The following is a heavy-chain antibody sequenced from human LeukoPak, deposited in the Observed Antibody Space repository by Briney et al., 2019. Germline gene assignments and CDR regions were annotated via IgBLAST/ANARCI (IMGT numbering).Heavy chain of an antibody. Sequence: RTGGSLRLSCAAPGLIFDDYDMNGVPQAPGKGLEGASHINWNGNTIGYGDSVKGRFTISRDNAKNSLYLQMNSLRAEDTAFYYCARGLMGGYPYFENWGQGTLVTVSS. CDR3: ARGLMGGYPYFEN. J-gene: IGHJ4*02. D-gene: IGHD3-22*01. CDR2: INWNGNTI. V-gene: IGHV3-20*04. CDR1: GLIFDDYD.